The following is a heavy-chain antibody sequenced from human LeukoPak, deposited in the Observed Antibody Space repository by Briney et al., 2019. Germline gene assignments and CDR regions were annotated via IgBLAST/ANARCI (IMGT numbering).Heavy chain of an antibody. Sequence: SETLSLTCTVSGGSISSYYWNWIRQPPGKGLELIGYIYYSGSTTYNPSLKSRVTTSVDTSKNQFSLKLSSVTAADTAVYYCARGGVRGWYFDYWGQGTLVTVSS. CDR3: ARGGVRGWYFDY. D-gene: IGHD6-19*01. V-gene: IGHV4-59*01. J-gene: IGHJ4*02. CDR1: GGSISSYY. CDR2: IYYSGST.